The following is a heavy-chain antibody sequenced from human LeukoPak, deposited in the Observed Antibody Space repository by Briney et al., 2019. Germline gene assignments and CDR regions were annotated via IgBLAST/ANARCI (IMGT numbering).Heavy chain of an antibody. Sequence: GGSLRLSCAASGFTFDDYTMHWVRQAPGKGLEWVSLISWDGGSTYYADSVKGRFTISRDNSKNSLYLQMNSLRTEDTALYYCAKDISSEAAAGILPSYYFDYWGQGTLVTVSS. CDR3: AKDISSEAAAGILPSYYFDY. D-gene: IGHD6-13*01. V-gene: IGHV3-43*01. CDR2: ISWDGGST. J-gene: IGHJ4*02. CDR1: GFTFDDYT.